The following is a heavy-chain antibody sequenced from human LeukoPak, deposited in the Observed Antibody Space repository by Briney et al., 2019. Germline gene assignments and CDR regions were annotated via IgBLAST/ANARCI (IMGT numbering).Heavy chain of an antibody. J-gene: IGHJ3*02. Sequence: SETPSLTRAVYGGSLSGFYWGWIRQTPGKGLGWVGEINHSGSTNYNPSLKSRVTISVDTSKNQFSLKLSSVTAADTAVYYCARGSGSGGSRRAFDIWGQGTMVTVSS. CDR2: INHSGST. D-gene: IGHD2-15*01. CDR1: GGSLSGFY. V-gene: IGHV4-34*01. CDR3: ARGSGSGGSRRAFDI.